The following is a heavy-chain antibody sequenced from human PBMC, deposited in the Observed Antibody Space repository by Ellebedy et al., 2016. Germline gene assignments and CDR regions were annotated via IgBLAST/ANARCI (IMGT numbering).Heavy chain of an antibody. J-gene: IGHJ6*02. V-gene: IGHV1-46*01. CDR1: GYIFTGYF. CDR3: ARVSGSYEYYYYGMDV. D-gene: IGHD1-26*01. CDR2: INPSGGST. Sequence: ASVKVSCKASGYIFTGYFMHWVRQAPGQGLEWMGIINPSGGSTSYAQKFQGRVTMTRDTSTSTVYMELSSLRSEDTAVYYCARVSGSYEYYYYGMDVWGQGTTVTVSS.